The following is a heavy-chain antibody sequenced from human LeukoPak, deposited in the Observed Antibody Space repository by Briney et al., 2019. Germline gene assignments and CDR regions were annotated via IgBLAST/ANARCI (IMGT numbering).Heavy chain of an antibody. CDR1: GGSFSGYY. D-gene: IGHD5-18*01. Sequence: SETLSLTCAVYGGSFSGYYWSWIRQPPGKGLEWIGEINHSGSTNYNPSLKSRVTISVDTSKNQFSLKLSSVTAADTAVYYCARGRGYSYARPSPFDSWGQGTLVTVSS. V-gene: IGHV4-34*01. CDR3: ARGRGYSYARPSPFDS. J-gene: IGHJ4*02. CDR2: INHSGST.